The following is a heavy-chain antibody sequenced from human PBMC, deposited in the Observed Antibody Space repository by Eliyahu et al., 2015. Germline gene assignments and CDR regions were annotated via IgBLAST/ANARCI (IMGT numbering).Heavy chain of an antibody. Sequence: QVQLVESGGGVVQPGRSLRLSCAGSGFTFPFLGMHWVRQAPGKELEWVAVISNDGINKYYADSVRGRFTISRDNSKNTLFLQMNSLRAEDTAMYYCATPLKEYWLVFDYWGQGTLVTVSS. J-gene: IGHJ4*02. CDR2: ISNDGINK. CDR3: ATPLKEYWLVFDY. CDR1: GFTFPFLG. V-gene: IGHV3-30*03. D-gene: IGHD2-8*02.